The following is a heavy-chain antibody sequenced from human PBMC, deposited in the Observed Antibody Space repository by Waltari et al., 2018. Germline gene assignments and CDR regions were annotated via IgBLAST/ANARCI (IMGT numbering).Heavy chain of an antibody. Sequence: QVQLVQSGAEVKKPGASVKFSCKASGSTFISNAIHWVRQAPGQGLDWMGWISAYDGSTEYAQIFQGRISMTTDTSTRTAYMELRGLTSDDSAVYYCARLAHHGVSGGDFWGQGTLVTVSS. J-gene: IGHJ4*02. CDR3: ARLAHHGVSGGDF. V-gene: IGHV1-18*04. D-gene: IGHD3-10*01. CDR2: ISAYDGST. CDR1: GSTFISNA.